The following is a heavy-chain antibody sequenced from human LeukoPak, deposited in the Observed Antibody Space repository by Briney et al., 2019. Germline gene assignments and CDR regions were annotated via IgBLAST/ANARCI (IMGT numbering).Heavy chain of an antibody. CDR3: ARGYCSSTSCLDDDAFDI. CDR2: IYYSGST. CDR1: GGSISSSSYY. D-gene: IGHD2-2*01. Sequence: SETLSLTCTVSGGSISSSSYYWGWIRQPPGKGLEWIGSIYYSGSTYYNPSLKSRVTISVDTSKNQFYLKLSSVTAADTAVYYCARGYCSSTSCLDDDAFDIWGQGTMVTVSS. V-gene: IGHV4-39*01. J-gene: IGHJ3*02.